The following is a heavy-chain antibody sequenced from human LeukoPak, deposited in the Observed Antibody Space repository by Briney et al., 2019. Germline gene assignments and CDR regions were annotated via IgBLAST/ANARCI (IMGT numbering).Heavy chain of an antibody. V-gene: IGHV3-23*01. D-gene: IGHD6-13*01. J-gene: IGHJ4*02. CDR1: GFTFSSYG. CDR2: ISGSGGST. CDR3: ARDRDGSSSWDY. Sequence: VGTLRLSCAASGFTFSSYGMSWVRQAPGKGLEWVSAISGSGGSTYYADSVKGRFTISRDNSKNTLYLQMNSLRAEDTAVYYCARDRDGSSSWDYWGQGTLVTVSS.